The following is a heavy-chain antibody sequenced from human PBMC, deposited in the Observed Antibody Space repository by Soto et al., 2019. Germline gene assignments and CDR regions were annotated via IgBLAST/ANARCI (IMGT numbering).Heavy chain of an antibody. V-gene: IGHV4-59*08. CDR2: IYYSGST. J-gene: IGHJ4*02. CDR1: GGSISSYY. Sequence: PSETLSLTCTVSGGSISSYYWSWIRQPPGKGLEWIGYIYYSGSTNYNPSLKSRVTISVDTSKNQFSLKLSSVTAADTAVYYCAGRYSSSFDYWGQGTLVTVSS. D-gene: IGHD6-13*01. CDR3: AGRYSSSFDY.